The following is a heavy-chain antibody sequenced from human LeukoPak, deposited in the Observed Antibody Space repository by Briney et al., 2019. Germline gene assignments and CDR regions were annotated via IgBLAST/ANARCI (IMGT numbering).Heavy chain of an antibody. J-gene: IGHJ4*02. CDR2: IYTSGST. V-gene: IGHV4-4*07. CDR3: ARENSGSYREFDY. Sequence: SETLSLTCTVSGGSISSYYWSWIRQPAGKGLEWIGRIYTSGSTNYNASLKSRVSMSVDTSKNQFSLKLSSVTAADTAVSYCARENSGSYREFDYWGREPWSPSRQ. D-gene: IGHD1-26*01. CDR1: GGSISSYY.